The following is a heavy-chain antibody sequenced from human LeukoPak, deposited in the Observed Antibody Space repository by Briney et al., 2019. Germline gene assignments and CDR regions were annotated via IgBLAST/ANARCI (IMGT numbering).Heavy chain of an antibody. J-gene: IGHJ5*02. CDR2: IYPGDSDT. V-gene: IGHV5-51*01. Sequence: GESPEISCKGSGYSFTSYWIGWVRQMPGKGLEGMGIIYPGDSDTRYSPSYQGQVTISADKSISTAYLQWSSLKASDTAMYYCARSGYSSSWSNWFDPWGQGTLVTVSS. CDR1: GYSFTSYW. CDR3: ARSGYSSSWSNWFDP. D-gene: IGHD6-13*01.